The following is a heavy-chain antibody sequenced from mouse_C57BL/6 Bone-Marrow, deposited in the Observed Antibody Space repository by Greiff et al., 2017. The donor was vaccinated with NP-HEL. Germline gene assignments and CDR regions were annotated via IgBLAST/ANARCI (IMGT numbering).Heavy chain of an antibody. J-gene: IGHJ2*01. CDR3: AIEGAPSSHFED. CDR1: GYTFTSYW. Sequence: QVQLQQPGAELVKPGASVKVSCKASGYTFTSYWMHWVKQRPGQGLEWIGRIHPSDSDTNYNQKFKGKATLTVDKSSSTAYMQLSSLTSADSAVSYCAIEGAPSSHFEDWGQGTPLTVSS. V-gene: IGHV1-74*01. CDR2: IHPSDSDT.